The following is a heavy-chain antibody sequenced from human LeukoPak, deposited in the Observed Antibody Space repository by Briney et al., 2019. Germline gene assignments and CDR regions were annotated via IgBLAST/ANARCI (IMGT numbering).Heavy chain of an antibody. D-gene: IGHD2-2*01. CDR2: IYYSGST. CDR1: GDSISSSSYY. J-gene: IGHJ5*02. Sequence: SETLSLTCTVSGDSISSSSYYWGWIRQPPGKGLEWIGSIYYSGSTYYNPSLKSRVTISVDTSKNQFSLKLSSVTAADTAVYYCARPHRRDIVVVPAASTWFDPWGQGTLVTVSS. V-gene: IGHV4-39*01. CDR3: ARPHRRDIVVVPAASTWFDP.